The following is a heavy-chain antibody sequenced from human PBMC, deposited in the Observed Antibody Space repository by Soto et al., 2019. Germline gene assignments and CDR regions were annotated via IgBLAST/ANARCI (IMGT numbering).Heavy chain of an antibody. J-gene: IGHJ4*02. Sequence: VQLVESGGGLIQPGGSLRVSCAASGFTVSSNYMSWVRQAPGKGLEWVSLIYSGGSTYYADSVKGRFTISRDNSKNTLYLQMSSLRAEDTAVYYCARGYSSSWYVGLGYWGQGTLVTVSS. V-gene: IGHV3-53*01. CDR1: GFTVSSNY. CDR3: ARGYSSSWYVGLGY. CDR2: IYSGGST. D-gene: IGHD6-13*01.